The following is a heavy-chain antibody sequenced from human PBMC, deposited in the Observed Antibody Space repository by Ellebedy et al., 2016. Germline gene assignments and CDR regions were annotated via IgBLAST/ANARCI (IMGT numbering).Heavy chain of an antibody. CDR3: ARSCITMVRGVYWFDP. Sequence: ASVKVSXKASGYTFTSYDINWVRQATGQGLEWMGWISAYNGNTNYAQKLQGRVTMTTDTSTSTAYMELRSLRSDDTAVYYCARSCITMVRGVYWFDPWGQGTLVTVSS. CDR1: GYTFTSYD. D-gene: IGHD3-10*01. CDR2: ISAYNGNT. V-gene: IGHV1-18*01. J-gene: IGHJ5*02.